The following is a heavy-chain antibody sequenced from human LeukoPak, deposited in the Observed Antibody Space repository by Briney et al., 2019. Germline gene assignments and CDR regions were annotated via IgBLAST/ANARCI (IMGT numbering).Heavy chain of an antibody. V-gene: IGHV4-61*02. Sequence: SETLSLTCTVSGGSISSGSYYWSWIRQPAGKGLEWIGRIHTSGSTNYNPSLKSRVTISVDTSKNQFSLKLSSVTAADTAVYYCARPLYSSGWYPPTFDYWGQGTLVTVSS. D-gene: IGHD6-19*01. J-gene: IGHJ4*02. CDR2: IHTSGST. CDR1: GGSISSGSYY. CDR3: ARPLYSSGWYPPTFDY.